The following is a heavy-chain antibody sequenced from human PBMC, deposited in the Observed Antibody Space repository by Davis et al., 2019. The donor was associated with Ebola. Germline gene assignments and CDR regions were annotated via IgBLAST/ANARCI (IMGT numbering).Heavy chain of an antibody. Sequence: SETLSLTCTVSGGSVSSGTYYWSWIRQPPGKGLEFIGYIYYTGSTYYNPSLKSRVTISVDTSKNQFSLKLSSVTAADTAVYYCARDCIVGATTGYYMDVWGKGTTVTVSS. V-gene: IGHV4-61*01. J-gene: IGHJ6*03. CDR2: IYYTGST. D-gene: IGHD1-26*01. CDR3: ARDCIVGATTGYYMDV. CDR1: GGSVSSGTYY.